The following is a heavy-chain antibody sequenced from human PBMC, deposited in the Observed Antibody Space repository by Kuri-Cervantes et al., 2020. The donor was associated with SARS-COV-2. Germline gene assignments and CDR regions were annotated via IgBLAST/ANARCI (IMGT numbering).Heavy chain of an antibody. CDR2: IYYSGST. CDR1: GGSISSSSYY. V-gene: IGHV4-39*07. Sequence: SETLSLTCTVSGGSISSSSYYWGWIRQPPGKGLEWIGSIYYSGSTYYNPSLKSRVTISVDTSKRHCSLKLSSVSAADTAVYYCARDLGLTYWGQGTLVTVSS. D-gene: IGHD3-16*01. CDR3: ARDLGLTY. J-gene: IGHJ4*02.